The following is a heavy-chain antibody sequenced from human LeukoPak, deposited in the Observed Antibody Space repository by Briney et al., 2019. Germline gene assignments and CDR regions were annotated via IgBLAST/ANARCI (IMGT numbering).Heavy chain of an antibody. CDR1: GFTFSSYW. CDR3: ARAAGSGSYYNAYHYYYYYYMDV. CDR2: IKQDGSEK. V-gene: IGHV3-7*01. J-gene: IGHJ6*03. Sequence: GGSLRLSCAACGFTFSSYWMSWVRQAPGKGLEWVANIKQDGSEKYYVDSVKGRFTISRDNAKNSLYLQMNSLRAEDTAVYYCARAAGSGSYYNAYHYYYYYYMDVWGKGTTVTVSS. D-gene: IGHD3-10*01.